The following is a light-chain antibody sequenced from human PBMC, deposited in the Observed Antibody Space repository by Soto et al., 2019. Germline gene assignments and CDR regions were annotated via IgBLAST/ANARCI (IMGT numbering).Light chain of an antibody. CDR1: QSVSSN. V-gene: IGKV3-15*01. CDR2: GAS. CDR3: QQYHNWWT. J-gene: IGKJ1*01. Sequence: IEMTQSPATLSVSPGERATLSCRASQSVSSNLVWYQQKPGQAPRLLIYGASNRVTGIPARFSGSGSGTEFTLTISSLQSEDFAVYYCQQYHNWWTFGQGTKVEIK.